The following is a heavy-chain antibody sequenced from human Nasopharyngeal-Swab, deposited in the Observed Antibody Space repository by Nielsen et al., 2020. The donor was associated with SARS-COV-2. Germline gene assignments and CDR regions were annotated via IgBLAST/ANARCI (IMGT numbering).Heavy chain of an antibody. D-gene: IGHD1-26*01. Sequence: ASVQVSCQASGYTFTSHDINRVRQATGQGLEWMGWMNPNSVNTGYAQKFQGRVTMTRNTSISTAYMELSSLRSEDTAVYYGARGRRGIVGATVYYFDYWGQGTLVTVSS. CDR1: GYTFTSHD. V-gene: IGHV1-8*01. CDR2: MNPNSVNT. J-gene: IGHJ4*02. CDR3: ARGRRGIVGATVYYFDY.